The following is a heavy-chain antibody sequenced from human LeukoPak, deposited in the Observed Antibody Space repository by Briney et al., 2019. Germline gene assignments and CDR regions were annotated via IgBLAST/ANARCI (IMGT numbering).Heavy chain of an antibody. CDR2: INHSGST. J-gene: IGHJ4*02. V-gene: IGHV4-39*07. CDR3: ARSSLIVGKRYSSGCHDY. Sequence: SETLSLTCTVSGGSISSSSYYWGWIRQPPGKGLEWIGEINHSGSTNYNPSLKSRVTISVDTSKNQFSLKLSSVTAADTAVYYCARSSLIVGKRYSSGCHDYWGQGTLVTVSS. D-gene: IGHD6-19*01. CDR1: GGSISSSSYY.